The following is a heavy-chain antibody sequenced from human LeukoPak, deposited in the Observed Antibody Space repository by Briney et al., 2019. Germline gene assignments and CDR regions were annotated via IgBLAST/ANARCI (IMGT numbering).Heavy chain of an antibody. Sequence: PGGSLRLSCAASGFTFSSYSMNWVRQAPGKGLEWVSSISSSGSYIYYADSVKGRFTISRDNAKNSLYLQMNSLRAEGTAVYYCARDDYDFWSGYRWDIWGQGTMVTVSS. J-gene: IGHJ3*02. CDR2: ISSSGSYI. V-gene: IGHV3-21*01. CDR1: GFTFSSYS. D-gene: IGHD3-3*01. CDR3: ARDDYDFWSGYRWDI.